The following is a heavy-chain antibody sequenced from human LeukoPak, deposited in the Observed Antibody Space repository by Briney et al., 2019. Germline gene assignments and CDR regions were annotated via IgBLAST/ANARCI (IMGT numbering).Heavy chain of an antibody. CDR2: IHYSGST. CDR3: ARGGSIVGTTPHDTFDI. D-gene: IGHD1-26*01. Sequence: SETLSLTCTVSGASISSYYWSWIRQPPGKGLEWIGYIHYSGSTNYNPSLKSRVAISVDTSKNQVSLRLSSVTAADAAVYYCARGGSIVGTTPHDTFDIWGQGTVVTVSS. V-gene: IGHV4-59*01. CDR1: GASISSYY. J-gene: IGHJ3*02.